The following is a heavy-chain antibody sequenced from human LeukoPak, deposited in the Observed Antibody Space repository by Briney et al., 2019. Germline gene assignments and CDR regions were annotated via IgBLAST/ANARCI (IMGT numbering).Heavy chain of an antibody. CDR1: GYTFSDYY. CDR3: AIQPWGSGNNWYFDL. Sequence: ASVKVSCKASGYTFSDYYMHWVRQTPGQGLEWMGWINPNSGGTKYPQKFQGRVTMTRDTSISTTYVELSSLTSDDTAVYYCAIQPWGSGNNWYFDLWGRGTLVTVSS. D-gene: IGHD7-27*01. V-gene: IGHV1-2*02. CDR2: INPNSGGT. J-gene: IGHJ2*01.